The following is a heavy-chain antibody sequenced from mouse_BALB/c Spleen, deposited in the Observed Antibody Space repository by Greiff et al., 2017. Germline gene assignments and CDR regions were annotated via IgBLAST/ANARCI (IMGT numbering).Heavy chain of an antibody. J-gene: IGHJ4*01. CDR1: GYSITSGYY. V-gene: IGHV3-6*02. D-gene: IGHD2-1*01. CDR2: ISYDGSN. Sequence: VQLQQSGPGLVKPSQSLSLTCSVTGYSITSGYYWNWIRQFPGNKLEWMGYISYDGSNNYNPSLKNRISITRDTSKNQFFLKLNSVTTEDTATYYCARERGGNYDYAMDYWGQGTSVTVSS. CDR3: ARERGGNYDYAMDY.